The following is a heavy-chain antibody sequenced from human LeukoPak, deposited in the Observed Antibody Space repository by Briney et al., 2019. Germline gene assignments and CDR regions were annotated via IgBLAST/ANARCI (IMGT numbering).Heavy chain of an antibody. CDR1: GGSISSSSYY. Sequence: SETLSLTCTVSGGSISSSSYYWGWIRQPPGKGLEWIGSIYYSGSTYYNPSLKSRVTISVDTSKNQFSLKLSSVTAADTAVYYCAGWLVVAATHYFDYWGQGTLVTVSS. CDR2: IYYSGST. V-gene: IGHV4-39*07. J-gene: IGHJ4*02. D-gene: IGHD2-15*01. CDR3: AGWLVVAATHYFDY.